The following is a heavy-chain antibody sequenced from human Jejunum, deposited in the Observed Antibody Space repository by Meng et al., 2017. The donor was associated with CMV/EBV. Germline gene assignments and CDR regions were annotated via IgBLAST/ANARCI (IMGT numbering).Heavy chain of an antibody. CDR1: FSFNTYT. CDR2: ISWNTAST. V-gene: IGHV3-9*01. Sequence: FSFNTYTMNWVRQVPGKGLEWVAGISWNTASTGYADSVKGRFTISREDAKNSLYLQMDSLRPEDTALYYCAKAPSGGWNYFFYFDNWGQGTLVTVSS. D-gene: IGHD1-7*01. J-gene: IGHJ4*02. CDR3: AKAPSGGWNYFFYFDN.